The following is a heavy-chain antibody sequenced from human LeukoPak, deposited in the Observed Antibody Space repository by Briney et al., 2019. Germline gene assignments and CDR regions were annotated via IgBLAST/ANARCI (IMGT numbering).Heavy chain of an antibody. CDR2: FIPGSGGS. CDR3: ARACGSNSNYYYMDV. V-gene: IGHV1-2*02. J-gene: IGHJ6*03. Sequence: ASVKVSCKASGYTFTGYHMHWVRQAPGQGLEWMGRFIPGSGGSNFAQKFQGRVITTRDTSISTAYMELTRLTSDDTAVYYCARACGSNSNYYYMDVWGTGTTVTVSS. D-gene: IGHD1-26*01. CDR1: GYTFTGYH.